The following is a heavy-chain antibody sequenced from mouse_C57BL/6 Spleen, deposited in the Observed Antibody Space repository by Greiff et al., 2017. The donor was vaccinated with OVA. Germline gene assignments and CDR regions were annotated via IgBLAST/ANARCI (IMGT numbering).Heavy chain of an antibody. Sequence: VQLQQSGAELVKPGASVKISCKASGYAFSSYWMNWVKQRPGKGLEWIGQIYPGDGDTNYNGKFKGKATLTADKSSSTAYMQLSSLTSEDSAVYFCARRDYCGSSYEAWFAYWGQGTLVTVSA. CDR3: ARRDYCGSSYEAWFAY. CDR1: GYAFSSYW. CDR2: IYPGDGDT. J-gene: IGHJ3*01. V-gene: IGHV1-80*01. D-gene: IGHD1-1*01.